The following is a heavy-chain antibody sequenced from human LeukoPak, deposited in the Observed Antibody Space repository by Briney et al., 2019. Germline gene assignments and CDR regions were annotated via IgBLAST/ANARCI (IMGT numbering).Heavy chain of an antibody. J-gene: IGHJ4*02. V-gene: IGHV3-23*01. CDR2: ISGSGGST. Sequence: PGGSLRLSCTASGFTISKNAMNWVRQGPGKGLEWVSGISGSGGSTYYADSVKGRFTISRDTSKNTVYLQLSSLRAEDTAVYYCAKDGGELGYCSSTSCLYYFDYWGQGTLVTVSS. D-gene: IGHD2-2*01. CDR1: GFTISKNA. CDR3: AKDGGELGYCSSTSCLYYFDY.